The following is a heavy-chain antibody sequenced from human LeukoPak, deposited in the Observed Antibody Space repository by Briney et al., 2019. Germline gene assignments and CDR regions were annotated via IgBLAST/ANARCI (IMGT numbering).Heavy chain of an antibody. Sequence: GGSLRLSCAAPGFTFSNHGIHWVRQAPVKGLEWVAFIRYDGNNKYHADSVKGRFTISRDNSKNTLYLQMNSLRAEDTAVYYCAKVMARGVTSSPDYWGQGTLVTVSS. CDR3: AKVMARGVTSSPDY. CDR1: GFTFSNHG. V-gene: IGHV3-30*02. CDR2: IRYDGNNK. D-gene: IGHD3-10*01. J-gene: IGHJ4*02.